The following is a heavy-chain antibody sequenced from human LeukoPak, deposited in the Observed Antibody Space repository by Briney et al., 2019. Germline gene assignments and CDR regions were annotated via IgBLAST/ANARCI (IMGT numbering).Heavy chain of an antibody. CDR3: AREGGLRLTTRYFDY. CDR1: GFTFSSYS. J-gene: IGHJ4*02. D-gene: IGHD3-16*01. Sequence: GGSLRLSCAASGFTFSSYSMNWVRQAPGKGLEWVSSISSSGSYTYYADSVKGRFTISRDNAKNSLYLQMNSLRAEDTAVYYCAREGGLRLTTRYFDYWGQGTLVTVSS. V-gene: IGHV3-21*01. CDR2: ISSSGSYT.